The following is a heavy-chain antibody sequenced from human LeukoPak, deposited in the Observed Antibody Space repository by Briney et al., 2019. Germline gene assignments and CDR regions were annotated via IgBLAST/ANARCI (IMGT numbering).Heavy chain of an antibody. V-gene: IGHV4-59*08. CDR3: ARQGYDILTGYIDAFDI. D-gene: IGHD3-9*01. Sequence: TTSETLSLTCAVYGGSFSGYYWSWIRQPPGKGLEWIGYISYSGSTNYNPSLKSRVTISIDTSKNQFSLKLRSVTAADTAIYYCARQGYDILTGYIDAFDIWGQGTMVTVSS. CDR2: ISYSGST. CDR1: GGSFSGYY. J-gene: IGHJ3*02.